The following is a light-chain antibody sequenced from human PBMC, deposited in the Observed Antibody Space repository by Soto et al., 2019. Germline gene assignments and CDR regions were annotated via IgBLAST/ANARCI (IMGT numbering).Light chain of an antibody. Sequence: EIVLTQSPGTLSLSPGERATLSCRASQSVSSSYLAWYQQKPGQAPRLLIYGASSWATGIPDRFSGSGSGTDFTLTISRLEPEDFGVYYCQQYGSSPTFGQGTKV. CDR1: QSVSSSY. CDR3: QQYGSSPT. J-gene: IGKJ1*01. CDR2: GAS. V-gene: IGKV3-20*01.